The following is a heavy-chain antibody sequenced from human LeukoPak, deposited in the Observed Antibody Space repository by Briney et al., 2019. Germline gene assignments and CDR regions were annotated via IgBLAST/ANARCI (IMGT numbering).Heavy chain of an antibody. Sequence: GGSLRLSCTASIFTFNVYSMNCLRQAPGKGLEWVSSISGTSNYIYYADSVKGRFTISRDNAKNSLYLHMNSLRAEDTAVYYCPGGLQLWYTADAFSTRGQGTMVTVSS. CDR2: ISGTSNYI. CDR1: IFTFNVYS. V-gene: IGHV3-21*01. D-gene: IGHD5-18*01. J-gene: IGHJ3*02. CDR3: PGGLQLWYTADAFST.